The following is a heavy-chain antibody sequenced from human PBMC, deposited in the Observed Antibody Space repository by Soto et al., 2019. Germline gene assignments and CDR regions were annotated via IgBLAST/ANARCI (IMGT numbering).Heavy chain of an antibody. CDR1: GYTFTSYN. CDR2: INPSGGST. V-gene: IGHV1-46*01. CDR3: ARELSSSGYLIGY. Sequence: AASVKVSCKAYGYTFTSYNMHWVRQAPGQGLEWMGIINPSGGSTSYAQKFQGRVTMTRDTSTSTVYMELSSLRSEDTAVYYCARELSSSGYLIGYWGQGTLVTVS. D-gene: IGHD6-13*01. J-gene: IGHJ4*02.